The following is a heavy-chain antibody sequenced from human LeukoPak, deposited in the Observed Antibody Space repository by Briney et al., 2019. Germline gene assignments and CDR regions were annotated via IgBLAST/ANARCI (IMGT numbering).Heavy chain of an antibody. J-gene: IGHJ4*02. D-gene: IGHD3-22*01. CDR2: IYYSGST. CDR1: GGSISSSSYY. V-gene: IGHV4-39*07. CDR3: ARGAYYYDSSGYYFEGSTPYYFDY. Sequence: SETLSLTCTVSGGSISSSSYYWGWIRQPPGKGLEWIGSIYYSGSTYYNPSLKSRVTISVDTSKNQFSLKLSSVTAADTAVYYCARGAYYYDSSGYYFEGSTPYYFDYWGQGTLVTVSS.